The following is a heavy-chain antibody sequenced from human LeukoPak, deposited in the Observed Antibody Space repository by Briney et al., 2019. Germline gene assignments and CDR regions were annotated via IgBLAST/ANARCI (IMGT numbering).Heavy chain of an antibody. D-gene: IGHD2-2*02. J-gene: IGHJ4*02. CDR1: GFTFSSYG. V-gene: IGHV3-33*06. CDR3: AKEHCSSTSCYRGGYYFDY. CDR2: IWYDGSNK. Sequence: GRSVRLSCAASGFTFSSYGMHWLRQAPGKGLEWVAVIWYDGSNKYYADSVKGRFTISRDNSKNTLYLQMNSLRAEETAVYYCAKEHCSSTSCYRGGYYFDYWGQRNLVTVSS.